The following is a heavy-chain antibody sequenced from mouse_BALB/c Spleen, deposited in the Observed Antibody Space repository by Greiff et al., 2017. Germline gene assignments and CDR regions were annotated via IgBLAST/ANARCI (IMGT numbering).Heavy chain of an antibody. CDR1: GFTFSDYY. D-gene: IGHD2-14*01. J-gene: IGHJ2*01. Sequence: EVMLVESGGGLVKPGGSLKLSCAASGFTFSDYYMYWVRQTPEKRLEWVATISDGGSYTYYPDSVKGRFTISRDNAKNNLYLQMSSLKSEDTAMYYCARGLYYRYDGRYFDYWGQGTTLTVSS. CDR3: ARGLYYRYDGRYFDY. CDR2: ISDGGSYT. V-gene: IGHV5-4*02.